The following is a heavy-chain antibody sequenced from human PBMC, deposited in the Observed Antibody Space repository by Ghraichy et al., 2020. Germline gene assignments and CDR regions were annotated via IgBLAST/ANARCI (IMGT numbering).Heavy chain of an antibody. Sequence: GGSLRLSCAASGFTFTNNAMSWVRQAPGRGLEWVSSISGSGGNTYYADSVNGRFTVSRDNSKNTLFLQMNSLGAEDTAVYYCAKDFRHTFNRVWYGWRDSWGRGTLVPVSS. CDR2: ISGSGGNT. CDR3: AKDFRHTFNRVWYGWRDS. D-gene: IGHD6-19*01. CDR1: GFTFTNNA. V-gene: IGHV3-23*01. J-gene: IGHJ5*01.